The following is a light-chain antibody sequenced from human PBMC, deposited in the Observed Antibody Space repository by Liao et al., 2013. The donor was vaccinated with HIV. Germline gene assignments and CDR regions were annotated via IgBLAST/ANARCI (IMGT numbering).Light chain of an antibody. CDR3: QVWDSSSFHVV. J-gene: IGLJ2*01. CDR1: NVGSKS. Sequence: SYVLTQPPSVSVAPGKTARITCGGNNVGSKSVHWYQQKPGQAPVLVIYYDSDRPSGIPERFSGSNSENTATLTISRVEAGDEADYFCQVWDSSSFHVVFGGGTTLTVL. V-gene: IGLV3-21*01. CDR2: YDS.